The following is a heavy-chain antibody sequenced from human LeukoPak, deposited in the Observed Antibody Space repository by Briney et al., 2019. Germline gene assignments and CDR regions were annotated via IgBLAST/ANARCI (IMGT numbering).Heavy chain of an antibody. D-gene: IGHD2-15*01. CDR2: IYTSGTP. V-gene: IGHV4-4*07. CDR1: GGSIGNYF. J-gene: IGHJ3*02. Sequence: PSETLSLTCSVSGGSIGNYFWNWIRQPAGKALEWIGRIYTSGTPNYNPSLRSRVTISTDNSKSQFTLNLMSVTATDTAVYYCAMLSGGGVFDIWSPGTMVTVSS. CDR3: AMLSGGGVFDI.